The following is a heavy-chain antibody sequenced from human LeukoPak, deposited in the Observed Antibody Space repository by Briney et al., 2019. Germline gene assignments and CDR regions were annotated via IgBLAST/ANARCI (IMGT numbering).Heavy chain of an antibody. CDR3: ARGGRASSDAFDI. J-gene: IGHJ3*02. D-gene: IGHD2-21*01. CDR2: MNPNSGNT. V-gene: IGHV1-8*02. CDR1: GYTFTSYD. Sequence: GASVKVSCKASGYTFTSYDINWVRQATGQGLEWMGWMNPNSGNTGYAQKLQGRVTMTTDTSTSTAYMELRSLRSDDTAVYYCARGGRASSDAFDIWGQGTMVTVSS.